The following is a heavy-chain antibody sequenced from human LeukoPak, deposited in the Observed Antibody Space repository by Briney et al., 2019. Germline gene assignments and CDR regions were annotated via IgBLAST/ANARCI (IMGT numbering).Heavy chain of an antibody. D-gene: IGHD6-19*01. CDR3: ATTVGGYSSGWYYFDY. V-gene: IGHV1-69*13. J-gene: IGHJ4*02. CDR2: IIPIFGTA. Sequence: GASVKVSCKASGGTFSSYAISWVRQAPGQGLEWMGGIIPIFGTANYAQKFQGRVTITADESTSTAYMELSSLRSEDTAVYYCATTVGGYSSGWYYFDYWGQGTLVTVSS. CDR1: GGTFSSYA.